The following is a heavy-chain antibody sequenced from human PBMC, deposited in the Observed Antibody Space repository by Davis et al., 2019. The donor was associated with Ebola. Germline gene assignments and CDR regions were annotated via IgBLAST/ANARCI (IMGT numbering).Heavy chain of an antibody. CDR3: ARLSTAVTSLDY. D-gene: IGHD4-17*01. CDR1: GGSFSDYY. J-gene: IGHJ4*02. Sequence: SETLSLTCAVFGGSFSDYYWTWIRQPPGKGLEWIGEINHTGSTSYNPSLKSRVTVSVDTSKNQFSLKLTSVTAADTAIYYCARLSTAVTSLDYWGQGTLVTVSS. V-gene: IGHV4-34*01. CDR2: INHTGST.